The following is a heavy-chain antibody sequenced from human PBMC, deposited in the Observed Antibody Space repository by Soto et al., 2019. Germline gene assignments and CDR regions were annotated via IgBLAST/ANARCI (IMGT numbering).Heavy chain of an antibody. CDR1: GGSFSSHS. D-gene: IGHD2-21*02. J-gene: IGHJ4*02. CDR3: ATYDVGTIIQDY. Sequence: SETLSLTCAVYGGSFSSHSRSWARQSPGKGLEWIGEIPPGGSPNYNPSLKSRVTMSGETSKNQFSLELSSLTAADTAVYYCATYDVGTIIQDYWGQGTLVTVSS. CDR2: IPPGGSP. V-gene: IGHV4-34*01.